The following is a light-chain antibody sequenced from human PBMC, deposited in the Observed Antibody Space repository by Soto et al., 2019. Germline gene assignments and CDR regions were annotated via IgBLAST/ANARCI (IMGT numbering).Light chain of an antibody. CDR2: DAS. V-gene: IGKV3-11*01. CDR1: QSVSCY. J-gene: IGKJ2*01. Sequence: EIVLTQSPATLSLSPGERATLSCRASQSVSCYLVWYQQKPGQAPRLLIYDASNRATGIPARFSGSGSGTDFTLTISSLEPEDFAVYYCQQRSNWPPTFGQGTKLEIK. CDR3: QQRSNWPPT.